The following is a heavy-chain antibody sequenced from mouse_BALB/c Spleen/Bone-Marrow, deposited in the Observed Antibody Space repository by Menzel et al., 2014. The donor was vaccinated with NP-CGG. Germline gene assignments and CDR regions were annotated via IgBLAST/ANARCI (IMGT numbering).Heavy chain of an antibody. CDR3: ARGGYYGSSHFDY. D-gene: IGHD1-1*01. V-gene: IGHV3-1*02. CDR2: IHYSGST. J-gene: IGHJ2*01. Sequence: EVQLQESGPDLVKPSQSLSLTCTVTGYSITSGYNWHWIRRFPGNKLEWMGYIHYSGSTNYSPSLKSRISITRDTSKNQFFLQLNSVTTEDTATYYCARGGYYGSSHFDYWGQGTTLTVSS. CDR1: GYSITSGYN.